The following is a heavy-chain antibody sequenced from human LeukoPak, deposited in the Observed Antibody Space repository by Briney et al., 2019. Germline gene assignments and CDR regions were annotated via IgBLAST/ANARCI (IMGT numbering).Heavy chain of an antibody. D-gene: IGHD3-22*01. V-gene: IGHV3-66*02. CDR2: IYSGGDT. CDR3: AKGRYYDSRAYYSLDYFDY. Sequence: PGGSLRLSCAASGFTVSRNYMSWVRQAPGKGLEWVSVIYSGGDTYYADSVKGRFTISRDNSKNTLYLQMNSLRAEDTAVYYCAKGRYYDSRAYYSLDYFDYWGQGALVTVSS. CDR1: GFTVSRNY. J-gene: IGHJ4*02.